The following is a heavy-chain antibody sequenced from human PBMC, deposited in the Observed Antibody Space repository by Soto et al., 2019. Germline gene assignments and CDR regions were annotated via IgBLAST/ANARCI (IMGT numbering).Heavy chain of an antibody. D-gene: IGHD5-12*01. V-gene: IGHV4-30-4*01. CDR3: ARYSGYEGLRFDP. CDR1: GGSISSGDYY. J-gene: IGHJ5*02. CDR2: IYYSGST. Sequence: QVQLQESGPGLVKPSQTLSLTCTVSGGSISSGDYYWSWIRQPPGKGLEWIGYIYYSGSTYYNPSTKSRVTIAVDTSKNQFSLKLSSVTAADTAVYYCARYSGYEGLRFDPWGQGTLVTVSS.